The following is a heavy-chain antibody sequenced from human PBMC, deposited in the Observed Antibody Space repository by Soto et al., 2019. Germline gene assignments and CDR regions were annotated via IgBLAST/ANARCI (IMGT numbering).Heavy chain of an antibody. J-gene: IGHJ6*02. V-gene: IGHV1-46*01. Sequence: ASVKVSCKASGYTFTSYYMHWVRQAPGQGLEWMGIINPSGGSTSYAQKFQGRVTMTRDTSTSTVYMELSSLRSEDTAVYYCARDCPSYYHNYYGMDVWGQATTVTVSS. CDR3: ARDCPSYYHNYYGMDV. D-gene: IGHD3-10*01. CDR1: GYTFTSYY. CDR2: INPSGGST.